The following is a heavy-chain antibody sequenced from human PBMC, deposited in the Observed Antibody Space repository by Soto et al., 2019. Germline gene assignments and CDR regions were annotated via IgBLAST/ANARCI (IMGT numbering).Heavy chain of an antibody. J-gene: IGHJ4*02. CDR1: GFAFSSYG. CDR2: IKSDGSSA. D-gene: IGHD4-4*01. CDR3: ASLFASNYSTRPFDY. V-gene: IGHV3-74*01. Sequence: PGGSLRLSCAASGFAFSSYGMHWLRQAPGKGLVRVAGIKSDGSSADYADSVKGRFTISRDNSKNTLYLQMDSLRAEDSAVYYCASLFASNYSTRPFDYWGQGTLVTVSS.